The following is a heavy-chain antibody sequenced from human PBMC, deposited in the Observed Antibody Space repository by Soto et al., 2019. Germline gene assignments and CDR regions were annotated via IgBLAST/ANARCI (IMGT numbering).Heavy chain of an antibody. D-gene: IGHD1-1*01. CDR3: AKTANWNGIDY. CDR2: ISYDGSNK. J-gene: IGHJ4*02. CDR1: GFTFSSCG. Sequence: PGGSLRLSCAASGFTFSSCGMRWVRQAPGRGLEWVAVISYDGSNKYYADSVKGRFTIFRDNSKNTLYLQMNSLRAEDTAVYYCAKTANWNGIDYWGQGTLVTAPQ. V-gene: IGHV3-30*18.